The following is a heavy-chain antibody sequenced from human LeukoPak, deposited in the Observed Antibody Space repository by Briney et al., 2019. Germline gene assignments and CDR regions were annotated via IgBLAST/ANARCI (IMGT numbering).Heavy chain of an antibody. CDR1: GYTFTDYF. D-gene: IGHD6-19*01. CDR3: ARKAVAGTGKFDY. Sequence: ASVKVSCKASGYTFTDYFIIWVRQAPGQGLEWMGWISAYNGNINYAQKLQGRVTMTTDTSTSTAYMELRSLRSDDTALYYCARKAVAGTGKFDYWGQGTLVTVPS. V-gene: IGHV1-18*04. CDR2: ISAYNGNI. J-gene: IGHJ4*02.